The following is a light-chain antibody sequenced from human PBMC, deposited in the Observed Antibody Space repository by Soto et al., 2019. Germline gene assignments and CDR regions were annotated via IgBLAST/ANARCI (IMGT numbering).Light chain of an antibody. CDR1: SIDVGAYKY. V-gene: IGLV2-8*01. CDR2: EVS. Sequence: QSALTQPPSASGSPGQSVTISCTGTSIDVGAYKYVSWYQHHPGKAPKFIIYEVSKRPSGVPDRFSGSKSDSTASLTVSGLQAEDEADYYCSSYAGNNNLVFGGGTKVTVL. J-gene: IGLJ2*01. CDR3: SSYAGNNNLV.